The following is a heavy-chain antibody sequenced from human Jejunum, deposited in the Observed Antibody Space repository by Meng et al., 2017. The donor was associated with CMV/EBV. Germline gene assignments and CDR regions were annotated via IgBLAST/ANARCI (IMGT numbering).Heavy chain of an antibody. D-gene: IGHD6-13*01. Sequence: SGFTFSSFGMHWVRQAPGKGLEWVAFMPFDGSYTYYSDSVKGRFSISRDISKNTLYLQMNRLRTEDTAVYHCAKEGSLRHHLFDYWGRGTLVTVSS. J-gene: IGHJ4*02. CDR3: AKEGSLRHHLFDY. CDR2: MPFDGSYT. V-gene: IGHV3-30*02. CDR1: GFTFSSFG.